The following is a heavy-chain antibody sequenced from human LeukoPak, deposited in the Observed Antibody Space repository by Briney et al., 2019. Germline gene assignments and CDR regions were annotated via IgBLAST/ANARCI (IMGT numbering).Heavy chain of an antibody. CDR2: ISSSSSYI. Sequence: GGSLRLSCAASGFTFSSYSMNWVRQAPGKGLEWVSSISSSSSYIYYADSVKGRFTISRDNAKNSLYLQMNGLRAEDTAAYYCARGIAVAGTRDAFDIWGQGTMVTVSS. CDR1: GFTFSSYS. J-gene: IGHJ3*02. D-gene: IGHD6-19*01. V-gene: IGHV3-21*01. CDR3: ARGIAVAGTRDAFDI.